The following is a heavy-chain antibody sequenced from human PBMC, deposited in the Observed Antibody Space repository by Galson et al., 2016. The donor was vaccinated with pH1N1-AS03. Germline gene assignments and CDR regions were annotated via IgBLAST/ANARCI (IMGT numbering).Heavy chain of an antibody. CDR3: ARGWYDILTGYLVDPFDY. CDR1: GFTFGDYY. J-gene: IGHJ4*02. D-gene: IGHD3-9*01. CDR2: ITSSGGSGSTI. V-gene: IGHV3-11*01. Sequence: SLRLSCAASGFTFGDYYMSWIRQAPGKGLEWISCITSSGGSGSTIYYAGSVKGRFTISRDNAKNSLYLQMNSLRADDTAVYFCARGWYDILTGYLVDPFDYWAQGALVTVSS.